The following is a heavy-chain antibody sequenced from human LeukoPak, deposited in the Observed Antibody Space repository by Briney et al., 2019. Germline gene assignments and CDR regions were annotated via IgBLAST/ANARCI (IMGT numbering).Heavy chain of an antibody. CDR3: AKHIAGYYAGGS. J-gene: IGHJ5*02. Sequence: PGGSLRLSCVVSGFTSSIYGMSWVRQAPGKGLEWVSLISGGGDNTYYADSVKGRFTISRDISKDTLYLQMNSLRAEDTAVYYCAKHIAGYYAGGSWGQGTLVTVSS. D-gene: IGHD3-22*01. V-gene: IGHV3-23*01. CDR1: GFTSSIYG. CDR2: ISGGGDNT.